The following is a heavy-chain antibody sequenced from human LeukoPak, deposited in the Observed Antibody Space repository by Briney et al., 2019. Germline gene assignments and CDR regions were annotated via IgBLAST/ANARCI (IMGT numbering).Heavy chain of an antibody. J-gene: IGHJ4*02. D-gene: IGHD1-26*01. V-gene: IGHV3-21*01. CDR2: ISSSSSYI. Sequence: GGSLRHSCAASGFTFSSYSMNWVRQAPGKGLEWVSSISSSSSYIYYADSVKGRFTISRDNAKNSLYLQMNSLRAEDTAVYYCARAPRGATTRYFDYWGQGTLVTVSS. CDR1: GFTFSSYS. CDR3: ARAPRGATTRYFDY.